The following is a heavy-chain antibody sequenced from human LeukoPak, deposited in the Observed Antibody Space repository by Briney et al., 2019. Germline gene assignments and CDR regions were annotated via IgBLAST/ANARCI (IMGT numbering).Heavy chain of an antibody. CDR2: ISGSGGST. CDR1: GITLSNYA. V-gene: IGHV3-23*01. J-gene: IGHJ4*02. Sequence: GGSLRLSCAVSGITLSNYAMSWVRQAPGKGLEWVSAISGSGGSTYYADSVKGRFTISRDNSKNTLYLQMNSLRAEDTAVYYCAKDRDWGSFDYWGQGTLVTVSS. D-gene: IGHD7-27*01. CDR3: AKDRDWGSFDY.